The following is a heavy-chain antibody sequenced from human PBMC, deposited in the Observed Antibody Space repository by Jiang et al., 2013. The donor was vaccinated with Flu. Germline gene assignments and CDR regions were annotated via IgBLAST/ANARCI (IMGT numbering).Heavy chain of an antibody. Sequence: PGLVKPSETLSLTCTVSGGSISSSSYYWGWIRQPPGKGLEWIGSIYYSGSTYYNLSLKSRVTISVDTSKNQFSLKLSSVTAADTAVYYCATRSVRDDAFDIWGQGTMVTVSS. CDR2: IYYSGST. J-gene: IGHJ3*02. CDR3: ATRSVRDDAFDI. D-gene: IGHD3-16*02. CDR1: GGSISSSSYY. V-gene: IGHV4-39*01.